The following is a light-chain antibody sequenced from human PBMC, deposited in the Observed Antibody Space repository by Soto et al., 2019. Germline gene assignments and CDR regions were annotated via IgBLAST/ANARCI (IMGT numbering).Light chain of an antibody. Sequence: EIVMTQSPATLSVSPGGRATLSCRASQSISDTLAWYQQKPGQAPRLLIYSASRRATGFPARFSGSGSGTDFTLTISSLQSEDFAVYYCQQYSNWPQTFGQGTKVDIK. CDR1: QSISDT. CDR2: SAS. J-gene: IGKJ1*01. CDR3: QQYSNWPQT. V-gene: IGKV3-15*01.